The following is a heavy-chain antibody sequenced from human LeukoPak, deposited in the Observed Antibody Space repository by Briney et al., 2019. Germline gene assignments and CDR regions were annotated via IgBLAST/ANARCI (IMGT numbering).Heavy chain of an antibody. CDR3: ARGGVGEAGFDI. Sequence: ASVKVSCKASGYTFTGYYMQWVRQAPGQGLEWMGWINPNSGGTNYAQKFQGRVTMTRDTSISTVYMELSRLRSDDTAVYYCARGGVGEAGFDIWGQGTMVTVSS. J-gene: IGHJ3*02. D-gene: IGHD3-16*01. CDR1: GYTFTGYY. V-gene: IGHV1-2*02. CDR2: INPNSGGT.